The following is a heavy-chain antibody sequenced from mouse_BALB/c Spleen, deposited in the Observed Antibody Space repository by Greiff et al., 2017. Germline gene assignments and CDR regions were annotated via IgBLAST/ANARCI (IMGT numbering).Heavy chain of an antibody. CDR2: INSNGGST. CDR1: GFTFSSYY. Sequence: EVQRVESGGGLVKLGGSLKLSCAASGFTFSSYYMSWVRQTPEKRLELVAAINSNGGSTYYPDTVKGRFTISRDNAKNTLYLQMSSLKSEDTALYYCARHAPYGNYNYWGQGTTLTVSS. J-gene: IGHJ2*01. D-gene: IGHD2-1*01. CDR3: ARHAPYGNYNY. V-gene: IGHV5-6-2*01.